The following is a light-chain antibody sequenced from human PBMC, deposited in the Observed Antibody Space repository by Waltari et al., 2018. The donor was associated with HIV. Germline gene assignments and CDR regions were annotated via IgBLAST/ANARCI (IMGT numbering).Light chain of an antibody. CDR2: DVS. CDR3: SSYTSSSVV. V-gene: IGLV2-14*03. J-gene: IGLJ2*01. CDR1: SSDVGGYTY. Sequence: QSALTQPASVSGSPGQPITISCTGTSSDVGGYTYVSWYQQHPGKAPKLMIYDVSNRPSGFSNRFAGSKSGNTASLTISGLQAEDEADYYCSSYTSSSVVFGGGTKLTVL.